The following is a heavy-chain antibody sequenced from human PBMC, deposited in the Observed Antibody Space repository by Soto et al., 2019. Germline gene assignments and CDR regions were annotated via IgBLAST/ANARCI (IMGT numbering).Heavy chain of an antibody. D-gene: IGHD6-6*01. CDR3: ARDSAYSSSSALDAFDI. CDR2: INPNSGGT. V-gene: IGHV1-2*04. J-gene: IGHJ3*02. CDR1: GYTFTDYY. Sequence: GASVKVSCKASGYTFTDYYMHWVRQAPGQGLEWMGWINPNSGGTNYAQKFQGWVTMTRDTSISTAYMELSRLRSDDTAVYYCARDSAYSSSSALDAFDIWGQGTMVTVSS.